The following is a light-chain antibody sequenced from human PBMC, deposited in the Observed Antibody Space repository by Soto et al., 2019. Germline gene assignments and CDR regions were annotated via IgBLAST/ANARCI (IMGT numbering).Light chain of an antibody. Sequence: QSALTQPDSVSGSPGQSITISCTGTSSDVGGYNYVSWYQQHPGKAPKVIIYDVGNRPSGVSNRFSGSKSGNTASLTISGLQAEDEADYYCSSYTSSGSFVVFGGGTKLTVL. CDR3: SSYTSSGSFVV. CDR2: DVG. J-gene: IGLJ2*01. CDR1: SSDVGGYNY. V-gene: IGLV2-14*01.